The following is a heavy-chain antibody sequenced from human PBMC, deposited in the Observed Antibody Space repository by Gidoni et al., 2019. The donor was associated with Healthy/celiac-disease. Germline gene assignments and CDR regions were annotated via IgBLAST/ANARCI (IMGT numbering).Heavy chain of an antibody. CDR3: AKFKRRELPSEYCQH. CDR2: ISGSGGST. Sequence: EVQLLESGGGLVQPGGSLRLSCAASGYHFSRYAMSWVRQAPGKGLEWVSAISGSGGSTYYADSVKGRFTISRDNSKNTLYLQMNSLRAEDTAVYYCAKFKRRELPSEYCQHWGQGTLVTVSS. J-gene: IGHJ1*01. V-gene: IGHV3-23*01. D-gene: IGHD1-26*01. CDR1: GYHFSRYA.